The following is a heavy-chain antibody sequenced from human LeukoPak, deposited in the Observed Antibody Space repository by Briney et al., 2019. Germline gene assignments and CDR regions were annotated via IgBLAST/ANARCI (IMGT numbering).Heavy chain of an antibody. CDR2: ISSSGSYI. CDR3: ARNYEKAFDI. D-gene: IGHD3-3*01. Sequence: GGSLRLSCAASGFTFSSYSMNWVRQAPGKGLEWVSSISSSGSYIYYADSVKGRFTISRDNAKNSLYLQMNSLRAEDTAVYYCARNYEKAFDIWGQGTMVTVSS. CDR1: GFTFSSYS. V-gene: IGHV3-21*01. J-gene: IGHJ3*02.